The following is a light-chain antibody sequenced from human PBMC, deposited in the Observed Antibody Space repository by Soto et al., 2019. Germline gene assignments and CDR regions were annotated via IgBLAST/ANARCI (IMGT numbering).Light chain of an antibody. CDR1: QDISKF. Sequence: DIQMTQSPPSLPASVGDRVTITCQASQDISKFLNWYQQKPGKAPKLLIYGASNLETGVPPRFSGSGSGTHFTFTISSQQPEDIATYYCQHYDNLPLTFGGGSKVEIK. J-gene: IGKJ4*01. V-gene: IGKV1-33*01. CDR3: QHYDNLPLT. CDR2: GAS.